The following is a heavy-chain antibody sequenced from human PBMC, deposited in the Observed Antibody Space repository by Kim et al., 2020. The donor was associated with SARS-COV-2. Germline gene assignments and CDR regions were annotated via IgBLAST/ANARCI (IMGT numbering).Heavy chain of an antibody. CDR1: GFTFSSYA. CDR3: ARVGFGEEGSDQYYYYYGMDV. V-gene: IGHV3-30-3*01. CDR2: ISYDGSNK. J-gene: IGHJ6*02. D-gene: IGHD3-10*01. Sequence: GGSLRLSCAASGFTFSSYAMHWVRQAPGKGLEWVAVISYDGSNKYYADSVKGRFTISRDNSKNTLYLQMNSLRAEDTAVYYCARVGFGEEGSDQYYYYYGMDVWGQGTTVTVSS.